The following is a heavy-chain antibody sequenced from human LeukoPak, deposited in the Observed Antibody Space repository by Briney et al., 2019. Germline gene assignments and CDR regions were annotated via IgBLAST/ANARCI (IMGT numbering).Heavy chain of an antibody. V-gene: IGHV1-18*01. CDR1: GYTFTSFV. D-gene: IGHD7-27*01. Sequence: ASVKVSCKASGYTFTSFVIICVRQAPGQGLEWMGWISAYNGNTNYAQKVQGRITMTTDRSTSTAYMELRSLRPDDTAVYYCARDNLGFDYWGQGTLVTVS. CDR2: ISAYNGNT. J-gene: IGHJ4*02. CDR3: ARDNLGFDY.